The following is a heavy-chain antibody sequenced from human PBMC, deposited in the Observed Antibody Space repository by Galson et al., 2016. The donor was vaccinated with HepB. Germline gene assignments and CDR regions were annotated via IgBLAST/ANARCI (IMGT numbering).Heavy chain of an antibody. J-gene: IGHJ5*02. CDR3: ARASGSRWFHP. CDR1: GFTFSYSS. V-gene: IGHV3-21*01. CDR2: IGKSDDDI. D-gene: IGHD3-10*01. Sequence: SLRLSCAASGFTFSYSSMNWVRQAPGKGLEWVSSIGKSDDDIFYADSVKGRFTISLDNARNSLVLQMNTWRAEDTAVYYCARASGSRWFHPWGQGTLVTVSS.